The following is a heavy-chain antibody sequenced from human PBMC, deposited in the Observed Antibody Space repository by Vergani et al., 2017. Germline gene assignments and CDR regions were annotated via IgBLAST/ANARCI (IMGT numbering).Heavy chain of an antibody. CDR1: GGSISSGGYY. D-gene: IGHD5-12*01. J-gene: IGHJ5*02. CDR2: IYYSGST. Sequence: QVQLQESGPGLVKPSQTLSLTCTVSGGSISSGGYYWSWIRQHPGKGLEWIGYIYYSGSTYYNPSLKSRVTISVDTSKNQLSLKLSSVTAADTAVYYCARGGSKLGGYVPDGWFDPWGQGTLVTVSS. V-gene: IGHV4-31*03. CDR3: ARGGSKLGGYVPDGWFDP.